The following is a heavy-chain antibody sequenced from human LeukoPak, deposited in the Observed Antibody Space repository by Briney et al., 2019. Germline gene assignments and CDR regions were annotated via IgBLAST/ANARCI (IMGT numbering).Heavy chain of an antibody. J-gene: IGHJ5*02. CDR2: ISAYNGNT. CDR1: GYTFTGYY. Sequence: ASVKVSCKASGYTFTGYYMHRVRQAPGQGLEWMGWISAYNGNTNYAQKLQGRVTMTTDTSTSTAYMELRSLRSDDTAVYYCARPGKGGYSYGAYVAWGQGTLVTVSS. D-gene: IGHD5-18*01. V-gene: IGHV1-18*04. CDR3: ARPGKGGYSYGAYVA.